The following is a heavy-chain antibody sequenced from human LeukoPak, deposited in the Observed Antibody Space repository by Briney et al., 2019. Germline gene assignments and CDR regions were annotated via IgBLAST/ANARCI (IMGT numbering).Heavy chain of an antibody. CDR3: ARDVRDTAMVKMEDY. CDR1: GYTFTSYG. CDR2: ISAYNGNT. Sequence: GASVKVSCKASGYTFTSYGISWVRQAPGQGLEWMGWISAYNGNTNYAQKLQGRVTMTTDTSTSTAYMELRSLRSDDTAVYYCARDVRDTAMVKMEDYWGQGTLVTVSS. V-gene: IGHV1-18*01. D-gene: IGHD5-18*01. J-gene: IGHJ4*02.